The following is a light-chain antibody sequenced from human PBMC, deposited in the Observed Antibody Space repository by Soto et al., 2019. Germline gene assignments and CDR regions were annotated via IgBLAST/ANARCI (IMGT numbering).Light chain of an antibody. CDR3: QQFANSWT. CDR1: QSVSSN. J-gene: IGKJ1*01. Sequence: EIVMTQSPATLSVSPWERATLSCRASQSVSSNLAWYQQKPGQAPRLLIYGASTRATGIPARFSGSGSGTEFTLTISSLQPDDFATYYCQQFANSWTFGQGTKVDIK. V-gene: IGKV3-15*01. CDR2: GAS.